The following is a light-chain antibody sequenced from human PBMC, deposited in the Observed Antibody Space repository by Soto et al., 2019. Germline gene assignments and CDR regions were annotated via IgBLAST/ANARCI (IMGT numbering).Light chain of an antibody. CDR1: SSEVGCYKY. Sequence: QYALTQPASVSGSPGQSITISCTGTSSEVGCYKYVSWYQQHQGKAPKLMIYDVSNRASGVSSRFSGSKSGNTASLTISGLQAEDEADYYCSSYTSSSTVVFGGWTKVTVL. V-gene: IGLV2-14*01. J-gene: IGLJ2*01. CDR3: SSYTSSSTVV. CDR2: DVS.